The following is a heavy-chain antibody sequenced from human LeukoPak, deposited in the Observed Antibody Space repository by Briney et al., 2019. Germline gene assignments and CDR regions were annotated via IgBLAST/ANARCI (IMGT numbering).Heavy chain of an antibody. Sequence: GGSLRLSCKASGFTFGDYAMSWVRQAPGTGLEWVGFIRSKAYGGTTEYAASVKGRFTISRDDSKSIAYLQMNSLKTEDTAVYYCTRYRGYFDYWGPGTLVTVSS. CDR3: TRYRGYFDY. CDR2: IRSKAYGGTT. J-gene: IGHJ4*02. D-gene: IGHD3-10*01. V-gene: IGHV3-49*04. CDR1: GFTFGDYA.